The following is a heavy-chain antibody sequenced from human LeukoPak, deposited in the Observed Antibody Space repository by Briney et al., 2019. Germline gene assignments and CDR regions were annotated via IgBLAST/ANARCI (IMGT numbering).Heavy chain of an antibody. V-gene: IGHV1-2*02. D-gene: IGHD3-22*01. J-gene: IGHJ4*02. CDR2: INLNSGGT. Sequence: ASVKVSCTASGYTFTGYYMHWVRQAPGQGLEWMGWINLNSGGTNYAQKFQGRVTMTRDTSISTAYMELGRLRSDDTAVYYCARDLQSSSGYYYVVGYWGQGTLVTVSS. CDR3: ARDLQSSSGYYYVVGY. CDR1: GYTFTGYY.